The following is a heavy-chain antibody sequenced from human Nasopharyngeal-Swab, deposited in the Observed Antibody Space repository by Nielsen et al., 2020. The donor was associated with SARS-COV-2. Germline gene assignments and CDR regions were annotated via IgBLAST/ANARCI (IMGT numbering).Heavy chain of an antibody. V-gene: IGHV2-26*01. CDR3: ARTLLAAGGYYYYGMDV. CDR2: IFSNDEK. D-gene: IGHD6-13*01. J-gene: IGHJ6*02. Sequence: WIRQPPGKALEWLAPIFSNDEKSYSTSLKSRLTISKDTSKSQVVLTMTNMDPVDTATYSCARTLLAAGGYYYYGMDVWGQGTTVTVSS.